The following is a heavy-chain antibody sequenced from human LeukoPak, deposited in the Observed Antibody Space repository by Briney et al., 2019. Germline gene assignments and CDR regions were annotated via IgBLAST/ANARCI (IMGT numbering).Heavy chain of an antibody. Sequence: PSETLSLTCTVSGGSISSGGYYWSWIRQHPGKGLEWIGYICYSGSTYYNPSLKSRVTISVDTSKNQFSLKLSSVTAADTAVYYCARAHKRRIAAAGTVDPWGQGTLVTVSS. J-gene: IGHJ5*02. CDR3: ARAHKRRIAAAGTVDP. CDR2: ICYSGST. CDR1: GGSISSGGYY. V-gene: IGHV4-31*03. D-gene: IGHD6-13*01.